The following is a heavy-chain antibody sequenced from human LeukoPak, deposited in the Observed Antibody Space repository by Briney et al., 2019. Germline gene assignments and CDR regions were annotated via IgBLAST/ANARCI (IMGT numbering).Heavy chain of an antibody. J-gene: IGHJ4*02. D-gene: IGHD3-10*01. CDR3: AREYSLGITMVRGVNIGGFDY. CDR1: GFTFSDYY. Sequence: PGGSLRLSCAASGFTFSDYYMSWIRQAPGKGLEWVSYISSSGSTIYYADSVKGRFTISRDNAKNSLYLQMNSLRAEDTAVYYCAREYSLGITMVRGVNIGGFDYWGQGTLVTVSS. CDR2: ISSSGSTI. V-gene: IGHV3-11*04.